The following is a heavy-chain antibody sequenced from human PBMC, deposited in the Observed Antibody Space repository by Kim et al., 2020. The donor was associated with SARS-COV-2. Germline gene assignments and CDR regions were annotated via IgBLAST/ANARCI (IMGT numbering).Heavy chain of an antibody. CDR3: VRPVSDCRNGVCRYFFER. CDR2: MNSDGGIT. CDR1: GFPFNTYW. D-gene: IGHD2-8*01. J-gene: IGHJ4*02. V-gene: IGHV3-74*03. Sequence: GGSLRLSCAASGFPFNTYWMYWVRQSPGKGPVWVARMNSDGGITTYANSVKGRFSISRNNAKNTMYLQMNRLRVDDTAVYYWVRPVSDCRNGVCRYFFERWGQGTRVIVSS.